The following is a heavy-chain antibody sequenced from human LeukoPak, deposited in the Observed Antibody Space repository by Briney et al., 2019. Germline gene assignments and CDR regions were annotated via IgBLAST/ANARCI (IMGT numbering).Heavy chain of an antibody. V-gene: IGHV1-18*01. CDR2: ISAYNGNT. Sequence: ASVKVSCKASGYTFTSYGISWVRQAPGQGLEWMGWISAYNGNTNYAQKLQGRVTMTTDTSTSTAYMGLRSLRSDDTAVYYCARDAGRITMIVVVPDYWGQGTLVTVSS. CDR1: GYTFTSYG. CDR3: ARDAGRITMIVVVPDY. J-gene: IGHJ4*02. D-gene: IGHD3-22*01.